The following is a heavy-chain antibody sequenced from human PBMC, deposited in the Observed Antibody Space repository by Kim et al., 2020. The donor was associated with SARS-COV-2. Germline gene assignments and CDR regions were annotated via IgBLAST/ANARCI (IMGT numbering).Heavy chain of an antibody. CDR3: ARERHYYDSSGFSRGVDY. J-gene: IGHJ4*02. V-gene: IGHV4-59*01. D-gene: IGHD3-22*01. Sequence: KSRVTISVDTSKNQFSLKLSSVTAADTAVYYCARERHYYDSSGFSRGVDYWGQGTLVTVSS.